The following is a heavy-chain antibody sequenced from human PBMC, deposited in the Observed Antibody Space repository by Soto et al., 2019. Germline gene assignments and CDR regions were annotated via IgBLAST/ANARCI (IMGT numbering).Heavy chain of an antibody. Sequence: LXLFCAASVFTFRRYSMNWVRQAPGKGLEWVSSISSTTNYIYYGDSMKGRFTISRDNAKNSLYLEMNSLRAEDTAVYYCARESEDLTSNFDYWGQGTLVTVSS. V-gene: IGHV3-21*06. CDR2: ISSTTNYI. CDR3: ARESEDLTSNFDY. CDR1: VFTFRRYS. J-gene: IGHJ4*02.